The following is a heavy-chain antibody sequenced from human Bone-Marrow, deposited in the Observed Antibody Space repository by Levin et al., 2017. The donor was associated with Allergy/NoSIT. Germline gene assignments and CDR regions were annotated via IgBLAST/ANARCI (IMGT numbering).Heavy chain of an antibody. Sequence: GGSLRLSCAASGFVFDDHAMHWVRQGPGKGLEWVAGITWNSGDSGYADSVRGRFTISRDNAQNLLYLQMTTLSPDDTALYYCARDIIAARPYYGMDVWGRGTTVIVSS. CDR1: GFVFDDHA. CDR3: ARDIIAARPYYGMDV. D-gene: IGHD6-6*01. J-gene: IGHJ6*02. CDR2: ITWNSGDS. V-gene: IGHV3-9*01.